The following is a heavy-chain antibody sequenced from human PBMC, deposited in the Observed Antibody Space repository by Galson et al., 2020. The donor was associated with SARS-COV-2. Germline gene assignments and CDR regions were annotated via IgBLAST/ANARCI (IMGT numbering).Heavy chain of an antibody. V-gene: IGHV3-7*01. CDR3: ARDLVVPAAPFYYYYGMDV. D-gene: IGHD2-2*01. Sequence: GGSLRLSCAASGFTFSSYWMSWVRQAPGKGLEWVANIKQDGSEKYYVDSVKGRFTISRDNAKNSLYLQMNSLRAEDTAVYYCARDLVVPAAPFYYYYGMDVWGQGTTVTVSS. J-gene: IGHJ6*02. CDR1: GFTFSSYW. CDR2: IKQDGSEK.